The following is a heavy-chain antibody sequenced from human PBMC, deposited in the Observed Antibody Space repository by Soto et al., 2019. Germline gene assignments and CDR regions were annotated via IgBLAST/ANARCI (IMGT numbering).Heavy chain of an antibody. J-gene: IGHJ4*02. CDR1: GFTFSSYG. V-gene: IGHV3-30*18. D-gene: IGHD5-18*01. CDR3: AKASGIQLTYYFDY. Sequence: LRLSCAASGFTFSSYGMHWVRQAPGKGLEWVAVISYDGSNKYYADSVKGRFTISRDNSKNTLYLQMNSLRAEDTAVYYCAKASGIQLTYYFDYWGQGTLVTVSS. CDR2: ISYDGSNK.